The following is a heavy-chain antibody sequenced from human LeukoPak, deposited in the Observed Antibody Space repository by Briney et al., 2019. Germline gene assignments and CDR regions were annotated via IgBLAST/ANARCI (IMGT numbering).Heavy chain of an antibody. Sequence: ASVKVSCKASGYTFTSYYMHWVRQAPGQGLEWMGIINPSGGSTSYAQKFQGRVTMTRDVSTSTVYMELSSLRSEDTAVYYCARDLLAQLVRDYWGQGTLVTVSS. D-gene: IGHD6-6*01. V-gene: IGHV1-46*01. CDR1: GYTFTSYY. J-gene: IGHJ4*02. CDR3: ARDLLAQLVRDY. CDR2: INPSGGST.